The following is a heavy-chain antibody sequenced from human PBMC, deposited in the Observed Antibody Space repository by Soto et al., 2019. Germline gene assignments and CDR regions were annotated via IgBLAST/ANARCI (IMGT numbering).Heavy chain of an antibody. D-gene: IGHD3-10*01. CDR3: AAAFMVRGVITTNWFDP. J-gene: IGHJ5*02. Sequence: QVQLQQWGAGLLKPSETLSLTCAVYGGSFSGYYWSWIRQPPGKGLEWIGEINHSGRTNYNPSLKCRVTISVDTSKNQFSRRLSSVTAADTAVYYWAAAFMVRGVITTNWFDPWGQGTLVTVSS. V-gene: IGHV4-34*01. CDR1: GGSFSGYY. CDR2: INHSGRT.